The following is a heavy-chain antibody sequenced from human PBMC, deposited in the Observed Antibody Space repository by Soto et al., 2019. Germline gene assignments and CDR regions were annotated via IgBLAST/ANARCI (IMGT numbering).Heavy chain of an antibody. CDR1: GVSISSYY. CDR2: IYYSGST. J-gene: IGHJ4*02. V-gene: IGHV4-59*08. CDR3: ARRSSSPFWDY. Sequence: SETLSLTCTVSGVSISSYYWSWIRQPPGKGLEWIGYIYYSGSTYYNPSLKSRVTISVDTSKNQFSLKLSSVTAADTAVYYCARRSSSPFWDYWGQGTLVTVSS. D-gene: IGHD6-13*01.